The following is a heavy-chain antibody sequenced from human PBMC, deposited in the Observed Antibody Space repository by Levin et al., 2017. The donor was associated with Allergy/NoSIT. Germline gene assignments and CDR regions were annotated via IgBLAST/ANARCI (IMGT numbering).Heavy chain of an antibody. Sequence: GGSLRLSCAASGFTFSSYGMHWVRQAPGKGLEWVAVISYDGSNKYYADSVKGRFTISRDNSKNTLYLQMNSLRAEDTAVYYCAKDRKGGVDYWGQGTLVTVSS. CDR3: AKDRKGGVDY. J-gene: IGHJ4*02. CDR1: GFTFSSYG. CDR2: ISYDGSNK. V-gene: IGHV3-30*18. D-gene: IGHD3-16*01.